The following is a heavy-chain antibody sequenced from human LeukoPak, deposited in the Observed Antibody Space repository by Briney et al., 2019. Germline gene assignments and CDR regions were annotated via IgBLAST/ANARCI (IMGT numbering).Heavy chain of an antibody. J-gene: IGHJ4*02. CDR2: TWSDGTTK. Sequence: GGSLRLSCAASGFIFSNCGMHWVRQAPGEGLEWVAFTWSDGTTKHYADSVKGRFTISRDNSRNTLYLQMNSLRTEDTAVYYCAKDTSGRGSYDFGDYWGQGTLVTVSS. CDR1: GFIFSNCG. D-gene: IGHD3-16*01. V-gene: IGHV3-30*02. CDR3: AKDTSGRGSYDFGDY.